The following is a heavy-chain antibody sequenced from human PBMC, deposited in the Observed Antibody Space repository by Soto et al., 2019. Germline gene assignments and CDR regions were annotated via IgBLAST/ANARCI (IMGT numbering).Heavy chain of an antibody. CDR3: ARRLRGLLLRAGWFDP. CDR1: GGSFSGYY. V-gene: IGHV4-34*01. CDR2: INHSGST. Sequence: SETLSLTCAVYGGSFSGYYWSWIRQPPGKGLEWIGEINHSGSTNYNPSLKSRVTISVDTSKNQFSLKLSSVTAADTAVYYCARRLRGLLLRAGWFDPWGQGTLVTVSS. D-gene: IGHD2-15*01. J-gene: IGHJ5*02.